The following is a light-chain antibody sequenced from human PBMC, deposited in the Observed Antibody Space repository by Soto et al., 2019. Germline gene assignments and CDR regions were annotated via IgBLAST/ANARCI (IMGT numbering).Light chain of an antibody. J-gene: IGLJ1*01. Sequence: QSALTQPASVSGSPGQSITISCTGTNGDVGSYDLVSWYQRYPGEAPKLMIYEVTSRPSGVSSRFSGSKSGNTASLTISGLQTEDDGDYFCCSYTYSGTYVFGTGTKLTVL. V-gene: IGLV2-14*02. CDR2: EVT. CDR3: CSYTYSGTYV. CDR1: NGDVGSYDL.